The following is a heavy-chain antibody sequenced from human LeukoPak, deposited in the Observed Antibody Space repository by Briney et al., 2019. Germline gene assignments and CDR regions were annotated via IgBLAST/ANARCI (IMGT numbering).Heavy chain of an antibody. V-gene: IGHV4-31*03. CDR3: ARFHCSSTSCYLDY. J-gene: IGHJ4*02. CDR1: GGSISSGGYH. Sequence: PSQTLSLTCTVSGGSISSGGYHWSWIRQHPGKGLEWIGYIYYSGSTYYNPSLKSRVTISVDTSKNQFSLKLSSVTAADTAVYYCARFHCSSTSCYLDYWGQGTLVTVSS. D-gene: IGHD2-2*01. CDR2: IYYSGST.